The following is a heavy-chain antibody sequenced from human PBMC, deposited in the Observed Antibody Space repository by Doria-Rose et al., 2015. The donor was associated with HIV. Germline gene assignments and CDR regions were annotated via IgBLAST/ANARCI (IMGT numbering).Heavy chain of an antibody. J-gene: IGHJ5*02. CDR3: AAYRPIGDSFYFDP. Sequence: QVRLQESGPGLVKPSETLSLTCTVSGSSISSYYWSWIRQPPGKGLEWIGCVSDTGSTKYNSSLKSRVTISINTSKNQFSLSLNSVTAADTAVYYCAAYRPIGDSFYFDPWGQGTLVTVSS. CDR2: VSDTGST. V-gene: IGHV4-59*01. D-gene: IGHD4-17*01. CDR1: GSSISSYY.